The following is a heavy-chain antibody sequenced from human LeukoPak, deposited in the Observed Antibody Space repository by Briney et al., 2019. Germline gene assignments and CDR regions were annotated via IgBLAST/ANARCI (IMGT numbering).Heavy chain of an antibody. V-gene: IGHV4-4*02. D-gene: IGHD3-22*01. Sequence: SETLSLTCAVSGGSINRSNWWSWVRQSPGKGLEWIGEIYHSESTNYNPSLKSRVTISVDKSKNQFSLKLSSVTAADTAVYYCARDMYYYDSSGYYHYYYYMDVWGKGTTVTISS. J-gene: IGHJ6*03. CDR2: IYHSEST. CDR3: ARDMYYYDSSGYYHYYYYMDV. CDR1: GGSINRSNW.